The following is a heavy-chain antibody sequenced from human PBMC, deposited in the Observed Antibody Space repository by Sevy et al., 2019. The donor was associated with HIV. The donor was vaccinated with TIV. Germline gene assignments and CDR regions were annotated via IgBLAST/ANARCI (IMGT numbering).Heavy chain of an antibody. Sequence: GGSLRLSCAASGFTFSTYAMSWVRQAPGKGLEWVSAISARGDTTYYADSVKGRFTISRDKSESTLYLQMNSLRAEETAIYYCTNHYDTGGRLDYFDYWGQGTLVTVSS. CDR3: TNHYDTGGRLDYFDY. CDR1: GFTFSTYA. V-gene: IGHV3-23*01. J-gene: IGHJ4*02. D-gene: IGHD3-22*01. CDR2: ISARGDTT.